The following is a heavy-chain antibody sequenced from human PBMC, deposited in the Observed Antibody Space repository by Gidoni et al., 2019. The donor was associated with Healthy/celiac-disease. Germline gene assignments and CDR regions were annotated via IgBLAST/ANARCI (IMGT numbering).Heavy chain of an antibody. Sequence: EVQLLQSGGGLVQPWGSLRLSCAASGLTFSSYAMSWVRQAPGKGLEWVSAISGSGGSTDYADSVKGRFTISRDNSKNTLYLQMNSLRAEDTAVYYCAKDRAMVRGVTPVPDYWGQGTLVTVSS. CDR2: ISGSGGST. J-gene: IGHJ4*02. CDR1: GLTFSSYA. CDR3: AKDRAMVRGVTPVPDY. V-gene: IGHV3-23*01. D-gene: IGHD3-10*01.